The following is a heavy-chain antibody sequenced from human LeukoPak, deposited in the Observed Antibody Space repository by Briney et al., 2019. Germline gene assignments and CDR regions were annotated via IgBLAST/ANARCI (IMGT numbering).Heavy chain of an antibody. D-gene: IGHD3-10*01. CDR1: GGSISSGSYY. CDR2: IHTSGST. J-gene: IGHJ4*02. V-gene: IGHV4-61*02. Sequence: PSETLSLTCSVSGGSISSGSYYWSWIGQPAGKGLEWIGRIHTSGSTNYNPSLKARVTISGDTSKNQFSLKVSSVTAADTAVYYCARGRDGSSYYLDYWGQGTLVTVSS. CDR3: ARGRDGSSYYLDY.